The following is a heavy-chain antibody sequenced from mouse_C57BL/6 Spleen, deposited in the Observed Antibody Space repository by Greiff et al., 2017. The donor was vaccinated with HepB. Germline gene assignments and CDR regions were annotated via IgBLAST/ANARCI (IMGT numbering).Heavy chain of an antibody. V-gene: IGHV1-72*01. CDR2: IDPNSGGT. J-gene: IGHJ1*03. D-gene: IGHD1-1*01. Sequence: QVHVKQSGAELVKPGASVKLSCKASGYTFTSYWMHWVKQRPGRGLEWIGRIDPNSGGTKYNEKFKSKATLTVDKPSSTAYMQLSSLTSEDSAVYYCARPVLRSSYGYVDVWGTGTTVTVSS. CDR3: ARPVLRSSYGYVDV. CDR1: GYTFTSYW.